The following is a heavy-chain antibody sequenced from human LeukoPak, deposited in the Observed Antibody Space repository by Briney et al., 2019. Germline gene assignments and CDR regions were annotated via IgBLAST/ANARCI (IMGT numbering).Heavy chain of an antibody. V-gene: IGHV1-18*01. CDR2: ISAYNGNT. CDR3: ARDLRIVAVAGPFGY. J-gene: IGHJ4*02. Sequence: ASVKVSCKASGYTFTSYGISWVRQAPGQGLEWMGWISAYNGNTNYAQKLQGRVTMTTDTSTSTAYMELRSLRSDDTAVYYCARDLRIVAVAGPFGYWGQGTLVTVSS. CDR1: GYTFTSYG. D-gene: IGHD6-19*01.